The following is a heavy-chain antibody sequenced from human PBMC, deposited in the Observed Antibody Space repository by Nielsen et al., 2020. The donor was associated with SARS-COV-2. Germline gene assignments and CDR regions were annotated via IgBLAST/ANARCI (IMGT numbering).Heavy chain of an antibody. Sequence: PRKGLEWIGYIYYSGSTNYNPSLKSRVTISVDTSKNQFSLKLSSVTAADTAVYYCARHEGGLDVWGKGTTVTVSS. CDR3: ARHEGGLDV. D-gene: IGHD1-26*01. J-gene: IGHJ6*04. CDR2: IYYSGST. V-gene: IGHV4-59*08.